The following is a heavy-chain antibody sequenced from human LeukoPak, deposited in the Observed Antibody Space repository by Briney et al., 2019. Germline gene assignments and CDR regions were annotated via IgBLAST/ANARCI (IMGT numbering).Heavy chain of an antibody. J-gene: IGHJ5*02. CDR3: SKDLTSDFGGDLDP. CDR1: GFTFDDYA. Sequence: PGRSLRLSCAASGFTFDDYAMHWVRQAPGKGLEWVSGISWNSGSIGYADFVKGRFTISRDNSKSTVYLQMNSLRVEDAAVYYCSKDLTSDFGGDLDPWGQGTLVTVSS. CDR2: ISWNSGSI. D-gene: IGHD3-10*01. V-gene: IGHV3-9*01.